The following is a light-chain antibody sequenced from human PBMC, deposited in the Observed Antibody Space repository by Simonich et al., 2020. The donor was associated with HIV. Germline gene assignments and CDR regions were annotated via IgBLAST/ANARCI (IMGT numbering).Light chain of an antibody. CDR1: QSISSY. Sequence: DIQMTQSPSSLSASVGDRVTITCRASQSISSYLNWYQQKPRKAPKLLIYAASSLQSGVPSRFSCSGSGIDFTLTISSLQPEDFATYYCQQSYSTPYTFGQGTKLEIK. J-gene: IGKJ2*01. V-gene: IGKV1-39*01. CDR3: QQSYSTPYT. CDR2: AAS.